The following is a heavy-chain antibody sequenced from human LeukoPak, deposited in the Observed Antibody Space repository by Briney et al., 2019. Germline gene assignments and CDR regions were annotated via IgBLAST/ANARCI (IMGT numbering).Heavy chain of an antibody. CDR3: ARIEWERLGRAFDI. V-gene: IGHV3-53*01. Sequence: GGSLRLSCAASGFTVSDNYVTWVRQAPGKGLEWVSSIYSAGATHYADSVKGRFTISRDNSKNTLYLQMNSLRAEDMAVYYCARIEWERLGRAFDIWGQGTMVTVSS. J-gene: IGHJ3*02. CDR2: IYSAGAT. D-gene: IGHD1-26*01. CDR1: GFTVSDNY.